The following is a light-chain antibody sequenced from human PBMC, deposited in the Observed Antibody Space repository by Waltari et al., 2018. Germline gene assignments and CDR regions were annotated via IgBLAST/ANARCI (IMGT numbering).Light chain of an antibody. V-gene: IGKV3-15*01. CDR1: QSLSRN. J-gene: IGKJ2*01. CDR2: GAS. Sequence: SCRASQSLSRNLAWYQQKPGQAPRLLIYGASTRATGIPFRFSGSGSRAEFTLTISSLQSEDFAVYYCQQYNNWPFTFGQGTKLEIK. CDR3: QQYNNWPFT.